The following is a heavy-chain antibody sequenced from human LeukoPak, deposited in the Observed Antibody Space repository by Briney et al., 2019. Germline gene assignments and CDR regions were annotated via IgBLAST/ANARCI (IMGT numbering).Heavy chain of an antibody. CDR2: ISGSGGST. CDR3: AKAAENYCSGGSCLFDY. Sequence: GRSLRLSCAASGFTFSSYAMHWVRQAPGKGLEWVSAISGSGGSTYYADSVKGRFTISRDNSKNTLYLQMNSLRAEDTAVYYCAKAAENYCSGGSCLFDYWGQGTLVTVSS. D-gene: IGHD2-15*01. CDR1: GFTFSSYA. J-gene: IGHJ4*02. V-gene: IGHV3-23*01.